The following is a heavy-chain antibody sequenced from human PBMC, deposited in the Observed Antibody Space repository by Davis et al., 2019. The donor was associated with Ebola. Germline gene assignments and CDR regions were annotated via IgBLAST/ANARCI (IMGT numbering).Heavy chain of an antibody. Sequence: GESLKISCAASGFTFSGNSMNWVRQAPGKGLEWVAYISLSGSSTYYVDSVEGRFTISRDNAKNALYLQMNSLRDEDTAVYYCVRRLETTWAFDYWGQGTLVTVSS. J-gene: IGHJ4*02. CDR3: VRRLETTWAFDY. D-gene: IGHD3-3*01. CDR1: GFTFSGNS. V-gene: IGHV3-48*02. CDR2: ISLSGSST.